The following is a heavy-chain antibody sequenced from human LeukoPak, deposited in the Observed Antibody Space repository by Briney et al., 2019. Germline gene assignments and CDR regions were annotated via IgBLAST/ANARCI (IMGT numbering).Heavy chain of an antibody. CDR1: GYSFTNYW. Sequence: GESLKISCQVYGYSFTNYWIGWVRQMPGKGLEWMGIIYPGDSDTKYSPSFQGQVTISADKSISTAYLQWSSLKASDTAMYYCERLNRGALFEFWGQGTLVTVSS. D-gene: IGHD1-14*01. CDR2: IYPGDSDT. J-gene: IGHJ4*02. CDR3: ERLNRGALFEF. V-gene: IGHV5-51*01.